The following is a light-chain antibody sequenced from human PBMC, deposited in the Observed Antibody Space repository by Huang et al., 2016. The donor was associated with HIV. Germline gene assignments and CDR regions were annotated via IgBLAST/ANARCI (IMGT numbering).Light chain of an antibody. J-gene: IGKJ1*01. CDR3: QQYNSYSWT. CDR1: QSISSW. Sequence: DIQMTKSPSTLSASVGDRVTITCRASQSISSWLAWYQQKPGKAPKLLIYKASSLESGVPSRFSGSGSGTEFTLTTSSLQPDDFATYYCQQYNSYSWTFGQGTKVEIK. V-gene: IGKV1-5*03. CDR2: KAS.